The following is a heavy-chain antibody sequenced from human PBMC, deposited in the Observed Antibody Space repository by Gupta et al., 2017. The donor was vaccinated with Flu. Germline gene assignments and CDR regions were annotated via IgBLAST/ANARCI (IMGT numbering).Heavy chain of an antibody. V-gene: IGHV1-2*02. CDR1: GYTFIAFF. CDR3: ARGVPLIAAAGVSAHNWFDP. J-gene: IGHJ5*02. D-gene: IGHD6-13*01. Sequence: QVQLVQSGAEVKKPGASVKVSCQASGYTFIAFFIHWVRQAPGQGLEWMGWIDPSTGVTKYAQNFQGSVTMTRDTSINTVYMDLSSLKSDDTAVYFCARGVPLIAAAGVSAHNWFDPWGQGTLVIVSP. CDR2: IDPSTGVT.